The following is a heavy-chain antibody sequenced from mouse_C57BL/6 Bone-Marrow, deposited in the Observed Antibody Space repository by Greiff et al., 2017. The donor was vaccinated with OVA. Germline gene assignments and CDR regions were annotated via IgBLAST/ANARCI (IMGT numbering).Heavy chain of an antibody. D-gene: IGHD1-1*01. CDR2: ISSGSSTI. V-gene: IGHV5-17*01. J-gene: IGHJ3*01. CDR3: ARPPYYYGSSWFAY. Sequence: DVQLVESGGGLVKPGGSLKLSCAASGFTFSDYGMHWVRQAPEKGLEWVAYISSGSSTIYYADTVKGRFTISRDNAKNTLFLQMTSLRSEDTAMYYCARPPYYYGSSWFAYWGQGTLVTVSA. CDR1: GFTFSDYG.